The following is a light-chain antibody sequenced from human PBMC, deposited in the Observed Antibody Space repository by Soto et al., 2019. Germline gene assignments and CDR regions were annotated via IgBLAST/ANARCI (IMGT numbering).Light chain of an antibody. CDR1: SSDVGDYNY. CDR3: SAYTNSSTLV. Sequence: QSALTQPASVSGSPGQSITISCSGTSSDVGDYNYVSWYQQHPGKVPKLMIYEVSNRPSGVSNRFSGSKSGNTASLTISGLQAEDEADYYCSAYTNSSTLVFGTGTKVTVL. CDR2: EVS. V-gene: IGLV2-14*01. J-gene: IGLJ1*01.